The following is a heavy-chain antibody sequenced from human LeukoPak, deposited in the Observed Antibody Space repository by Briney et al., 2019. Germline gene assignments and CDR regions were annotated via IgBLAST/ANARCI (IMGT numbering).Heavy chain of an antibody. Sequence: GGSLRLSCAASGFTFSSYGMHWVRQAPGKGLEWVAVIWYDGSNKYYADSVKGRFTISRDNSKNTLYLQMNSLRAEDTAVYYCVRDPGISSRSGYDWGFDYWGQGTLVTVSS. CDR3: VRDPGISSRSGYDWGFDY. V-gene: IGHV3-33*01. CDR2: IWYDGSNK. J-gene: IGHJ4*02. CDR1: GFTFSSYG. D-gene: IGHD5-12*01.